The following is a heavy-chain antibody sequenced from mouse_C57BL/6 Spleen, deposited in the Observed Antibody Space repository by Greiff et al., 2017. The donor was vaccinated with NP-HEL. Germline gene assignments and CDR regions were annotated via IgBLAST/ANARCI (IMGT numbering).Heavy chain of an antibody. CDR1: GYTFTSYW. J-gene: IGHJ4*01. V-gene: IGHV1-53*01. CDR3: ARGAHYYGSSYDAMDY. CDR2: INPSNGGT. D-gene: IGHD1-1*01. Sequence: QVQLKQPGTELVKPGASVKLSCKASGYTFTSYWMHWVKQRPGQGLEWIGNINPSNGGTNYNEKFKSKATLTVDKSSSTAYMQLSSLTSEDSAVYYCARGAHYYGSSYDAMDYWGQGTSVTVSS.